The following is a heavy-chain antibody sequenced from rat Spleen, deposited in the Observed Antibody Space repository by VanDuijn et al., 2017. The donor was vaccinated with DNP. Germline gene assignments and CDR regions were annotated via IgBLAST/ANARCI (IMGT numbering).Heavy chain of an antibody. CDR1: GFTFSDYN. J-gene: IGHJ2*01. V-gene: IGHV5-7*01. D-gene: IGHD1-11*01. CDR3: TTDGHYGGYSEGYYAMDA. CDR2: ISYDGSST. Sequence: EVQLVESGGGLVQPGRSLKLSCVASGFTFSDYNMAWVRQAPKKGLEWVATISYDGSSTYYRDSVKGRFTISRDNAKSTLHLQMDSLRSEDTATYYCTTDGHYGGYSEGYYAMDAWGQGVMVTVSS.